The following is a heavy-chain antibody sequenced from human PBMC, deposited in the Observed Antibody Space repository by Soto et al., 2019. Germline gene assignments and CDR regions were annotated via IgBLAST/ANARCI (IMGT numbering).Heavy chain of an antibody. D-gene: IGHD3-10*01. J-gene: IGHJ6*02. V-gene: IGHV1-18*01. CDR1: GYTFTSYG. Sequence: ASVKVSCKASGYTFTSYGISWVRQAPGQGLEWMGLISAYNGSTNHAQKLQGRVTMTTDTSTSTAYMELSSLRSEDTAVYYCARGGGSGKRNYYYGMDVWGQGTTVTVSS. CDR3: ARGGGSGKRNYYYGMDV. CDR2: ISAYNGST.